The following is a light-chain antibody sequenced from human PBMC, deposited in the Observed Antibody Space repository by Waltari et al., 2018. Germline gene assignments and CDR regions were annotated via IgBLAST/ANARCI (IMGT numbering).Light chain of an antibody. CDR1: QSVLYRSNTKDY. CDR2: WAS. CDR3: HQYYLTPWT. J-gene: IGKJ1*01. V-gene: IGKV4-1*01. Sequence: DLVVTQSPDSLTLSVGEWAPIKCKSSQSVLYRSNTKDYLSWYQQKSGQSPSLLIYWASTREAGVPDRFSGSGSGTDFTLTINGLQPEDAAVYFCHQYYLTPWTFGQGTKLEIK.